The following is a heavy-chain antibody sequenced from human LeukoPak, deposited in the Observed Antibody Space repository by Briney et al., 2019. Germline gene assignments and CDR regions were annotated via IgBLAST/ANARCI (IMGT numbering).Heavy chain of an antibody. Sequence: SETLSLTCAVYGGSFSGYYWSWIRQPPGKGLEWIGEINHRGSTNYNPSLKSRVTISVDTSKNQCSLKLSSVTAADTAVYYCARGGTDVVVVAATKFPYFDCWGQGTLVTVSS. J-gene: IGHJ4*02. D-gene: IGHD2-15*01. CDR1: GGSFSGYY. CDR2: INHRGST. CDR3: ARGGTDVVVVAATKFPYFDC. V-gene: IGHV4-34*01.